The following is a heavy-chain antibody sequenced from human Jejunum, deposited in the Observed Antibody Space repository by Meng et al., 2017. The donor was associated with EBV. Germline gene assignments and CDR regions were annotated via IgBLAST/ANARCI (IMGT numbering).Heavy chain of an antibody. CDR1: GFTFSNSA. Sequence: ELQLLESGGGSVQPGGSLRLSCADSGFTFSNSAMSWVRQAPGKGLEWVSVISGSAGNTYYADSVKGRFTISRDLSNNTLYLQMNSLRAEDTAIYYCAKLLKYWGQGTMVTVSS. CDR3: AKLLKY. V-gene: IGHV3-23*01. J-gene: IGHJ4*02. CDR2: ISGSAGNT.